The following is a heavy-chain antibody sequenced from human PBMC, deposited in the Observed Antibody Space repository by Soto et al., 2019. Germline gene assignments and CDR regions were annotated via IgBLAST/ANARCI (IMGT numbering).Heavy chain of an antibody. CDR2: MNEDGSTT. V-gene: IGHV3-74*01. Sequence: GSLLRACIKSECTFSSYWMHWVRQVPGKGLVWVSRMNEDGSTTDYADSVKGRFTISRDNARNTLYLQMNSLRAEDTAVYYCARDLSGRADVWGQGTTVTVYS. J-gene: IGHJ6*02. D-gene: IGHD3-10*01. CDR1: ECTFSSYW. CDR3: ARDLSGRADV.